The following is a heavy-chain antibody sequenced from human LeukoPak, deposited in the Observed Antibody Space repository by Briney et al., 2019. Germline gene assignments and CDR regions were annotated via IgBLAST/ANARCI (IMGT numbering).Heavy chain of an antibody. J-gene: IGHJ4*02. CDR3: VRDRGTYRPIDY. D-gene: IGHD1-26*01. Sequence: GGSLRLSCAASGFTFSSYSMNWVRQAPGKGLEWVSSISSSSSYIYYADSVKGRFTISRDNAQNSLYLQTNSVRAEDTAIYYCVRDRGTYRPIDYWGQGTLVTVSS. CDR1: GFTFSSYS. CDR2: ISSSSSYI. V-gene: IGHV3-21*04.